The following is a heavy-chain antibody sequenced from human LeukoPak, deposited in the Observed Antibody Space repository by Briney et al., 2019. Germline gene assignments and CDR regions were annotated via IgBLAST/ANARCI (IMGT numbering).Heavy chain of an antibody. Sequence: GGSLRLSCAGSGFTFTNFAMSWVRQAPGRGLEWVSGITASGGTTYSADAVKGRFTITRDNYKNTLYLQMNSLRAEDTAVYYCAKAPRSGWPYYFDVWGQGTLVTVSS. D-gene: IGHD6-25*01. J-gene: IGHJ4*02. CDR3: AKAPRSGWPYYFDV. CDR2: ITASGGTT. V-gene: IGHV3-23*01. CDR1: GFTFTNFA.